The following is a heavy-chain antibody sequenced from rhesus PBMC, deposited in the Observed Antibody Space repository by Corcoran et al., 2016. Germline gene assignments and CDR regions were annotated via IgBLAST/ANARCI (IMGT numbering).Heavy chain of an antibody. J-gene: IGHJ4*01. CDR1: GGSVSSSNW. Sequence: QVQLRESGPGLVKPSETLSLTCAVSGGSVSSSNWWSWIRQPPGRGLEWIGYISGSSGYTHYNPSLKSRVTISTDTSKNQFSLNLRSMTAADTGVYYCAREGGYCSGGVCSDYWGQGVLVTVSS. V-gene: IGHV4-65*01. D-gene: IGHD2-8*01. CDR3: AREGGYCSGGVCSDY. CDR2: ISGSSGYT.